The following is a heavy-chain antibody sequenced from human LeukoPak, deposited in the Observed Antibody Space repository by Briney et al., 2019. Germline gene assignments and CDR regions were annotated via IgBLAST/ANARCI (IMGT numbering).Heavy chain of an antibody. CDR1: GVSIRSYY. D-gene: IGHD3-22*01. Sequence: PSETLSLTCTVSGVSIRSYYWSWIRQPPGKRLEWIGYIQNSGSTKYNPSLKSRVSISIDTSEKQFSLRLSSVTAADTAVYYCARNLRFYDRNGYVYFDHWGQGSLVPVSS. V-gene: IGHV4-59*01. CDR2: IQNSGST. CDR3: ARNLRFYDRNGYVYFDH. J-gene: IGHJ4*02.